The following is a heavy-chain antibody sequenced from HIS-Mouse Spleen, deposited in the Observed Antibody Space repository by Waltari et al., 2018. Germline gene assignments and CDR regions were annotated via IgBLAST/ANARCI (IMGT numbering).Heavy chain of an antibody. Sequence: QVQLLQSGAEVKKPGASVKVSCKASGYTSTGHYTHWVLQAPGQGLEWMGWINPNSGGTNYAQKFQGRVTKTRDTSISTAYMELSRLRSDETAVYYCATVSSSIAARHFDYWGQGTLVTVSS. J-gene: IGHJ4*02. CDR2: INPNSGGT. CDR1: GYTSTGHY. D-gene: IGHD6-6*01. V-gene: IGHV1-2*02. CDR3: ATVSSSIAARHFDY.